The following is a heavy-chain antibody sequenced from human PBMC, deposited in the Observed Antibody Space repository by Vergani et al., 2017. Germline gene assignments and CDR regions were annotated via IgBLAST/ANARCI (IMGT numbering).Heavy chain of an antibody. Sequence: QLHLQESGSGLVKPSQTLSLTCAVSGASIGYGGHSWSWIRQSPGKGLEWIGYIFHTGSAYYIPSLQRRPSISVDRSKNLFTLQLFATTAADTAVYYCACHPSGKWLQGHPFDYWGQGILVTVSS. V-gene: IGHV4-30-2*06. CDR2: IFHTGSA. D-gene: IGHD5-24*01. J-gene: IGHJ4*02. CDR3: ACHPSGKWLQGHPFDY. CDR1: GASIGYGGHS.